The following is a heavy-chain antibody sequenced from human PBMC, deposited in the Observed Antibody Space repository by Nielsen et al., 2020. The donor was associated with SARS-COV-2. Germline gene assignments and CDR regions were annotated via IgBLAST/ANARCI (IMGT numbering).Heavy chain of an antibody. CDR2: IRSKANNYAT. Sequence: GESLKISCEASGFTFSGSAMHWVRQASGRGLEWVGRIRSKANNYATAYAASVEGRFTISRDDSKNTAYLQVNSLKTEDTAVYFCASSLRPYCSGRKCHSDYHYYAMDVWGQGTTVTVSS. V-gene: IGHV3-73*01. J-gene: IGHJ6*02. D-gene: IGHD2-15*01. CDR1: GFTFSGSA. CDR3: ASSLRPYCSGRKCHSDYHYYAMDV.